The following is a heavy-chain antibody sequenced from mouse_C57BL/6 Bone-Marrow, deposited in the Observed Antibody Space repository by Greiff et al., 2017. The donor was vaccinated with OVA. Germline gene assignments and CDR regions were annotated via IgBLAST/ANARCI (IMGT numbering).Heavy chain of an antibody. Sequence: QVQLKQSGAELARPGASVKLSCKASGYTFTSYGISWVKQRTGQGLEWIGEIYPGSGNTYYNEKFKGKATLTADKSSSTAYMELRSLTSEDSAVYFCASPDYWGQGTTLTVSS. V-gene: IGHV1-81*01. J-gene: IGHJ2*01. CDR1: GYTFTSYG. CDR3: ASPDY. CDR2: IYPGSGNT.